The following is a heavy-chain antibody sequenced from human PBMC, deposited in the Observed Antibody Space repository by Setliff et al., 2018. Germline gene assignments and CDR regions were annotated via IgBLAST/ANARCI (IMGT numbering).Heavy chain of an antibody. D-gene: IGHD3-3*01. CDR3: ARVTGFLYIDV. J-gene: IGHJ6*03. V-gene: IGHV4-61*09. CDR2: IYTSWSS. Sequence: SETLSLTCAVSGGSISSAPYYWSWIRQPAGKGPEWIGHIYTSWSSNYNPSLKSRVTMSIDTSKNQFSLNLSSVTAADTAVYYCARVTGFLYIDVWGKGTTVTVSS. CDR1: GGSISSAPYY.